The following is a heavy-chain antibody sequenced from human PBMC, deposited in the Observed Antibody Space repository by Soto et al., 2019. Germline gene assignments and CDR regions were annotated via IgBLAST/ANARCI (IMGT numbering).Heavy chain of an antibody. V-gene: IGHV1-58*02. J-gene: IGHJ6*03. CDR1: GFTFTSSA. Sequence: GASVTVSCKPSGFTFTSSAMRWVRQARGQRLEWIGWIVVGSGNTNYAQKFQERVTITRDMSTSTASMELNSLRSEDTAVYYCAADSSITFFGPARKTVNLYNSEHYYMDVWGKGTTVTVSS. CDR3: AADSSITFFGPARKTVNLYNSEHYYMDV. D-gene: IGHD3-3*01. CDR2: IVVGSGNT.